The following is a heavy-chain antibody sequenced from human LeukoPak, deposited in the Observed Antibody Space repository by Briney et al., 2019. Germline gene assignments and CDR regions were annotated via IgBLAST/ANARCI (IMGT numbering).Heavy chain of an antibody. Sequence: NPSETLSLTCTVSGDSISSGYYWGWIRQPPGRGLEWIGSIHHSGSSYYNPSVKSRVTISVDTSKNQFSLKLSSVTAADTAVHYCARYYDGSGSPRFDPWGQGTLVTVSS. CDR2: IHHSGSS. CDR1: GDSISSGYY. D-gene: IGHD3-22*01. J-gene: IGHJ5*02. CDR3: ARYYDGSGSPRFDP. V-gene: IGHV4-38-2*02.